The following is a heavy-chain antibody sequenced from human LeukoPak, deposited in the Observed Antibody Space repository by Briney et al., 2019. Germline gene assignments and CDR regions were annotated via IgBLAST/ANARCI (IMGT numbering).Heavy chain of an antibody. CDR3: ARDNSWGYCNGGRCPNDAFDI. CDR2: VSASSGKT. J-gene: IGHJ3*02. CDR1: GYPFSNYG. Sequence: GASVKVSCKAAGYPFSNYGLSWVRQAPGQGLEWMGWVSASSGKTIYAQKVEGRVTMTTDTSTSTAYMELRSLRSDDTAVYYCARDNSWGYCNGGRCPNDAFDIWGQGTMVTVSS. D-gene: IGHD2-15*01. V-gene: IGHV1-18*04.